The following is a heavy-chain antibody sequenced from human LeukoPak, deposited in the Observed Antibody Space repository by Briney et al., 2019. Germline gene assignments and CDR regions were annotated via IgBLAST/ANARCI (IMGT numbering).Heavy chain of an antibody. CDR3: FTGMAYFDY. D-gene: IGHD1-1*01. CDR2: ISHDGDNT. V-gene: IGHV3-30-3*01. CDR1: GFAFGSYA. Sequence: GTSLRLSCEASGFAFGSYAMHWVRQAPGRGLEWVAVISHDGDNTNSGESVRGRFTLSRDNLKNTLYLQMNSLRAEDTAVYYCFTGMAYFDYWGQGTLVTVSS. J-gene: IGHJ4*02.